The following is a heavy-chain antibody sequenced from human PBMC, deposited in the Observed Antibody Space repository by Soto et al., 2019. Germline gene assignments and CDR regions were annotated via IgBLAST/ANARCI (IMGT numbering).Heavy chain of an antibody. CDR2: INTYNGNR. CDR3: AGDRLRGYDSSGFYS. V-gene: IGHV1-18*01. CDR1: GYSFSSYG. Sequence: QVQLVQSGAELRKPGASVKVSCKASGYSFSSYGINWVRQAPGQGLEWMGWINTYNGNRNYAQKFEDRVTMTTATSTKTVYMELRSLKSDDTAIYYCAGDRLRGYDSSGFYSWGQGTLVTVSS. J-gene: IGHJ4*02. D-gene: IGHD3-22*01.